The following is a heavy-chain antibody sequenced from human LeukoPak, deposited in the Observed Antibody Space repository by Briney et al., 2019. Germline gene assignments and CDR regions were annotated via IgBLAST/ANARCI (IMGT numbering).Heavy chain of an antibody. CDR2: ISGSMSTI. CDR1: GFPFSSYS. J-gene: IGHJ4*02. CDR3: ARGIAAAGTSNY. V-gene: IGHV3-48*01. D-gene: IGHD6-13*01. Sequence: GGSLRLSCAASGFPFSSYSMNWVRQAPGKGLEWVSYISGSMSTIYYADSVKGRFTISRDNAKNSLYLQMNSLRAEDTAVYYCARGIAAAGTSNYWGQGTLVTVSS.